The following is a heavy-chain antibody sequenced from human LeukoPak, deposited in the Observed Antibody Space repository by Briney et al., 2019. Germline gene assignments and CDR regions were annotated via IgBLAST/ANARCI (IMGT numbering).Heavy chain of an antibody. CDR1: GFTVSSNY. Sequence: GGSLRLSCAASGFTVSSNYMSWVRQALGKGLEWVSVIYSGGSTYYADSVKGRFTISRHNSKNTLYLQMNSLRAEDTAVYYCARVTVNRYFDYWGQGTLVTVSS. CDR2: IYSGGST. J-gene: IGHJ4*02. V-gene: IGHV3-53*04. D-gene: IGHD4-17*01. CDR3: ARVTVNRYFDY.